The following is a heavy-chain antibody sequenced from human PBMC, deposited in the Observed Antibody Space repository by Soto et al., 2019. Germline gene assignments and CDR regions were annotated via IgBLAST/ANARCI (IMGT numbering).Heavy chain of an antibody. CDR2: TSIGGNT. D-gene: IGHD3-10*01. CDR1: GFPFNTYA. J-gene: IGHJ5*02. V-gene: IGHV3-23*01. Sequence: GGCMRLACEASGFPFNTYAMTWFRQLPGMGLEWVSTTSIGGNTDFAESVRGRFSVSRDNSKNTLYLQMTNLRAEDAAIYFCAKDLRPGLVVPTKSGFDPWGQGTRVTVSS. CDR3: AKDLRPGLVVPTKSGFDP.